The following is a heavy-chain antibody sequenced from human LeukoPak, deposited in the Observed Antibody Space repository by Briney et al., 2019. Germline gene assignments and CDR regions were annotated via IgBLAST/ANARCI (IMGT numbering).Heavy chain of an antibody. CDR1: GGSISSYY. D-gene: IGHD5-12*01. CDR2: IYYSGST. J-gene: IGHJ4*02. CDR3: ARDKGYSGYGYFDY. V-gene: IGHV4-59*01. Sequence: PSETLSLTCTVSGGSISSYYWSWIRQPPGKGLEWLGYIYYSGSTNYNPSLKSRVTISVDTSKNQLSLKLSSVAAADTAVYYCARDKGYSGYGYFDYWGQGTLVTVSS.